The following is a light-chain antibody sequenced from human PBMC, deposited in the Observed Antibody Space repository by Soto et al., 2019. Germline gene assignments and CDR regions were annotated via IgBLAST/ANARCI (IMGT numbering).Light chain of an antibody. J-gene: IGLJ1*01. CDR1: KLGDKY. V-gene: IGLV3-1*01. Sequence: SYELTQPPSVSVSPGQTGSITCSGDKLGDKYACWYQKKPGQSPVLVIYQDSKRPSGIPERFSGSNSGNTATLTISGTQAMDEADYYCQAWDSSTASDVFGTGTKLTVL. CDR3: QAWDSSTASDV. CDR2: QDS.